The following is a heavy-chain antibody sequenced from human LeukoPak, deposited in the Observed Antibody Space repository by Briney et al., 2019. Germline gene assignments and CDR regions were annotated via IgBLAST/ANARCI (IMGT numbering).Heavy chain of an antibody. V-gene: IGHV4-39*01. D-gene: IGHD6-19*01. J-gene: IGHJ4*02. CDR1: GGSISSSSYY. CDR2: IYYSGST. CDR3: ARRSSGWYEIYFDY. Sequence: PSETLSLTCTVSGGSISSSSYYWGWIRQPPGTGLEWIGSIYYSGSTYYNPSLKSRVTISVDTSKNQFSLKLSSVTAADTAVYYCARRSSGWYEIYFDYWGQGTLVTVSS.